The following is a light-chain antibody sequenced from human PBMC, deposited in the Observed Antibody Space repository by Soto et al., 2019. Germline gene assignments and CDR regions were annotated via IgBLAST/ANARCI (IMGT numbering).Light chain of an antibody. CDR3: CSYAGSTTRVV. CDR1: SSDVVTYKY. Sequence: QSALTQPASVSGSPGQSIAISCTGTSSDVVTYKYVSWYQQHPGKAPKLLISEVSIRPSGVSDRFSGSKSGNTASRTISGLRPEDEAYYYCCSYAGSTTRVVFGGGTKLTVL. V-gene: IGLV2-14*01. J-gene: IGLJ2*01. CDR2: EVS.